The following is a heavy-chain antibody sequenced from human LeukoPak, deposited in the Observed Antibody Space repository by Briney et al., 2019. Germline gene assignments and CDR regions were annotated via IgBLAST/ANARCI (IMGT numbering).Heavy chain of an antibody. D-gene: IGHD2-15*01. Sequence: WASVKVSCKASGGTFSSYAISWVRQAPGQGLEWMGGIIPIFGTANYAQKFQGRATITADESTSTAYMELSSLRSEDTAVYYCASNVFSFVCGGSCYSSLPKWGQGTLVTVSS. J-gene: IGHJ4*02. CDR3: ASNVFSFVCGGSCYSSLPK. V-gene: IGHV1-69*13. CDR1: GGTFSSYA. CDR2: IIPIFGTA.